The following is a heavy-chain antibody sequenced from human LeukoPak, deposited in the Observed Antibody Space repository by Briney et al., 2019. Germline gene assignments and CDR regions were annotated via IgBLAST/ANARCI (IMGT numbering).Heavy chain of an antibody. Sequence: GGSLRLSCAASGFTFSNAWMSWVRQAPGKGLEWVGRIKSKTDRGTTDYAAPVKGRFTISRDDSKNTLYLQMNSLKTEDTAVYYCATVVFMWGQGTLVTVSS. V-gene: IGHV3-15*01. D-gene: IGHD5/OR15-5a*01. CDR1: GFTFSNAW. J-gene: IGHJ4*02. CDR3: ATVVFM. CDR2: IKSKTDRGTT.